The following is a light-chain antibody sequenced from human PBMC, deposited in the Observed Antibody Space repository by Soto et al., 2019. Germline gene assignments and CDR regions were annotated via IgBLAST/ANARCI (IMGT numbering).Light chain of an antibody. CDR2: EVS. Sequence: QSVLTQPASVSGSPGQAITISCTGTSSDVGSYNLVSWYQQHPGKAPKLMIYEVSKRPSGVSNRLSGSKSGNTASLTISGLQAEDEADYYCCSYAITSRVFGGGTKLTVL. CDR3: CSYAITSRV. V-gene: IGLV2-23*02. CDR1: SSDVGSYNL. J-gene: IGLJ3*02.